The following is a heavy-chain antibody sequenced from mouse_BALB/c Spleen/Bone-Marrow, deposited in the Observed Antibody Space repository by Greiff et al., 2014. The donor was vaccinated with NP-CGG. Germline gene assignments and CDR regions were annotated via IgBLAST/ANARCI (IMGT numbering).Heavy chain of an antibody. D-gene: IGHD2-3*01. CDR1: GYSFTGYT. CDR2: INPYNGGT. CDR3: ARWNDGYSLYYYAMDY. Sequence: VQLKESGPELVKPGASMKISCKASGYSFTGYTMNWVKQSHGKNLEWIGLINPYNGGTSYNQKFKGKATLTVDKPSSTAYMELLSLTSEDSAVYYCARWNDGYSLYYYAMDYWGQGTSVTVSS. V-gene: IGHV1-18*01. J-gene: IGHJ4*01.